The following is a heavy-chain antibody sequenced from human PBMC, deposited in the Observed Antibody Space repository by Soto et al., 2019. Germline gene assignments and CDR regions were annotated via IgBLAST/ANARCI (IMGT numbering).Heavy chain of an antibody. V-gene: IGHV3-30-3*01. D-gene: IGHD3-10*01. CDR2: ISYDGSNK. J-gene: IGHJ4*02. CDR1: GFTFSSYA. CDR3: ARDGYGSGSYSGYFDY. Sequence: ESGGGVVQPGRSLRLSCAASGFTFSSYAMHWVRQAPGKGLEWVAVISYDGSNKYYADSVKGRFTISRDNSKNTLYLQMNSLRAEDTAVYYCARDGYGSGSYSGYFDYWGQGTLVTVSS.